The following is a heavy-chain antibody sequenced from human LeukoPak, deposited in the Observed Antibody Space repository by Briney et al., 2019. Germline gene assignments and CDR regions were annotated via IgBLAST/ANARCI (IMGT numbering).Heavy chain of an antibody. CDR1: GFTFSSYT. CDR3: ARDQDDGTLDY. J-gene: IGHJ4*02. CDR2: IYSGGST. D-gene: IGHD1-1*01. V-gene: IGHV3-66*01. Sequence: GGSLRLSCAASGFTFSSYTMSWVRQAPGKGLEWVSVIYSGGSTYYADSVKGRFTISRDNSKNTLYLQMNSLRAEDTAVYYCARDQDDGTLDYWGQGTLVTVSS.